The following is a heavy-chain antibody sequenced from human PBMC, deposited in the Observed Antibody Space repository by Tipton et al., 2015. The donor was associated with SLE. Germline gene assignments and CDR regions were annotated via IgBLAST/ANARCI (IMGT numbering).Heavy chain of an antibody. CDR2: INHSGST. Sequence: TLSLTCAVYGGSFSGYYWSWIRQPPGKGLEWIGEINHSGSTNYNPSLKSRVTISVDTSKNQFSLKLSSVTAADTAVYYCARGQYYYDSSGYHYPYYFDYWGQGTLVTVSS. V-gene: IGHV4-34*01. J-gene: IGHJ4*02. D-gene: IGHD3-22*01. CDR3: ARGQYYYDSSGYHYPYYFDY. CDR1: GGSFSGYY.